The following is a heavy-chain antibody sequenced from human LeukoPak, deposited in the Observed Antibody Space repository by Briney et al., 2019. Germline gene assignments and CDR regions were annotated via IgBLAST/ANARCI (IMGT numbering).Heavy chain of an antibody. CDR3: ARARGLLWSGGFMDY. CDR1: GYTFTSYG. D-gene: IGHD3-10*02. Sequence: ASVKVSCKASGYTFTSYGISWVRQAPGQGLEWMGWISAYNGNTNYAQKLQGRVTITADEFTSTAYMELSSLRSEDTAVYYCARARGLLWSGGFMDYWGQGTLVTVSS. J-gene: IGHJ4*02. CDR2: ISAYNGNT. V-gene: IGHV1-18*01.